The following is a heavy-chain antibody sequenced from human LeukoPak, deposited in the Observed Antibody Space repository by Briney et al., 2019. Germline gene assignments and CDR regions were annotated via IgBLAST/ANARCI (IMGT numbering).Heavy chain of an antibody. V-gene: IGHV3-53*01. J-gene: IGHJ6*02. Sequence: GGSLRLSCAASGFTVSSNYMSWVRQAPGKGLEWVSVIYSGGSTYYADSVKGRFTISRDNSKNTLYLQMNSLRAEDTAVYYCARDLYYYGSGSSFYYYGMDVWGQGTTDTVSS. CDR2: IYSGGST. CDR3: ARDLYYYGSGSSFYYYGMDV. D-gene: IGHD3-10*01. CDR1: GFTVSSNY.